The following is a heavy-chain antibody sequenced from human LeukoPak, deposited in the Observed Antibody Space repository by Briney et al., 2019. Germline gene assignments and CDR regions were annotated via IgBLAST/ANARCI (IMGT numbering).Heavy chain of an antibody. Sequence: PGGSLRLSCAAAGLTFSSDVMSWVRQTPGKGLEWVSAISGSGDNTYYADSVKGRFTISRDNSKNTLYLQVNSLRAEDTAVYYCAKCGYQVPRSSWYFDLWGRGTLVTVSS. J-gene: IGHJ2*01. D-gene: IGHD2-2*01. CDR2: ISGSGDNT. CDR1: GLTFSSDV. V-gene: IGHV3-23*01. CDR3: AKCGYQVPRSSWYFDL.